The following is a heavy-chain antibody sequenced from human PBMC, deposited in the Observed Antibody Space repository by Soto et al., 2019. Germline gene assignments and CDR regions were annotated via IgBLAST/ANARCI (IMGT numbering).Heavy chain of an antibody. J-gene: IGHJ4*02. CDR1: GFTFDDYA. D-gene: IGHD3-3*01. CDR2: ISWNSGSI. V-gene: IGHV3-9*01. Sequence: EVQLVESGGGLVQPGRSLRLSCAASGFTFDDYAMHWVRQAPGKGLEWVSGISWNSGSIGYADSVKGRFTISRDNAKNSLYLQMNSLRAEDTALYYCAKTAIFGVVITHFDYWGQGTLVTVSS. CDR3: AKTAIFGVVITHFDY.